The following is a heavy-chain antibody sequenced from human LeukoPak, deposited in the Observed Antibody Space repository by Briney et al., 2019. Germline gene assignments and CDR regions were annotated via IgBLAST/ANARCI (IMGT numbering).Heavy chain of an antibody. D-gene: IGHD3-3*01. CDR1: GYTFTSYY. V-gene: IGHV1-2*02. CDR2: INPNSGGT. Sequence: ASVKVSCKASGYTFTSYYMHWVRQAPGQGLEWMGWINPNSGGTNYAQKFQGRVTMTRDTSISTAYMELSRLRSDDTAVYYCARSYDFWSGYGYWGQGTLVTVSS. J-gene: IGHJ4*02. CDR3: ARSYDFWSGYGY.